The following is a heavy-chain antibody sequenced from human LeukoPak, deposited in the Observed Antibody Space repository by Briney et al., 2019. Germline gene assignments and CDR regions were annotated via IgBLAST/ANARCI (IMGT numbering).Heavy chain of an antibody. Sequence: GGSLRLSRAASGFTFSDYYMSWIRQAPGKGLEWVSYISSSGSTIYYADSVKGRFTISRDNAKNSLYLQMNSLRAEDTAAYYCARVSAAGGYFDYWGQGTLVTVSS. V-gene: IGHV3-11*01. D-gene: IGHD6-13*01. CDR2: ISSSGSTI. CDR3: ARVSAAGGYFDY. CDR1: GFTFSDYY. J-gene: IGHJ4*02.